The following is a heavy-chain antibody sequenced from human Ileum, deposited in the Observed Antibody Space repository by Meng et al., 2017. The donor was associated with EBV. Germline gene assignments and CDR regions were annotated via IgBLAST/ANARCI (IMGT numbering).Heavy chain of an antibody. D-gene: IGHD6-19*01. V-gene: IGHV4-4*02. CDR1: GGSISSSNW. CDR2: IYHSGST. Sequence: QAPVTESGTRVLKRSGTLSLTCAVSGGSISSSNWWSWVRQPPGKGLEWIGEIYHSGSTNYNPSLKSRVTISVDKSKNQFSLNLSSVTAADKAVYYCARVGQWLPIDYWGQGTLVTVSS. CDR3: ARVGQWLPIDY. J-gene: IGHJ4*02.